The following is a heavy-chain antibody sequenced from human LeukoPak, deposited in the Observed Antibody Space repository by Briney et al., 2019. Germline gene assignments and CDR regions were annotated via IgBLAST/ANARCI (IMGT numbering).Heavy chain of an antibody. J-gene: IGHJ4*02. Sequence: ASVKLSCKASGYTFTSYYIHWVRQAPAQGLEWMGIINPNRVSTSYAQKFQERVTMTREASTSTVYMEMSSLRPEDTAVDFCARGGGIPVGGAFDYWGQGTLVSVSS. CDR3: ARGGGIPVGGAFDY. CDR2: INPNRVST. D-gene: IGHD6-19*01. V-gene: IGHV1-46*01. CDR1: GYTFTSYY.